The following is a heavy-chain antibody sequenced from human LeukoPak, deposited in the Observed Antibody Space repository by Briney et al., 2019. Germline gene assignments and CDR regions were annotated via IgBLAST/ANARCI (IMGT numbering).Heavy chain of an antibody. D-gene: IGHD6-6*01. CDR2: IYYSGST. J-gene: IGHJ3*02. Sequence: SETLSLTCTVSGGSISSGDYYWSWIRQPPGKGLEWIGYIYYSGSTNYNPSLKSRVTISVDTSKNQFSLKLSSVTAADTAVYYCATSSIASSFGAFDIWGQGTMVTVSS. CDR3: ATSSIASSFGAFDI. CDR1: GGSISSGDYY. V-gene: IGHV4-61*08.